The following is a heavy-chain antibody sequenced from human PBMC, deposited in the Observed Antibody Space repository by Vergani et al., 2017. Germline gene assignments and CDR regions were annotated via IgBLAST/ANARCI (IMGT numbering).Heavy chain of an antibody. V-gene: IGHV3-9*01. CDR3: AKDSIYCSSTSCYRDYGMDV. CDR2: ISWNSGSI. D-gene: IGHD2-2*01. Sequence: VQLVESGGGVVQPGRSLRLSCAASGFTFSSYGMHWVRQAPGKGLEWVSGISWNSGSIGYADSVKGRFTISRDNAKNSLYLQMNSLRAEDTALYYCAKDSIYCSSTSCYRDYGMDVWGQGTTVTVSS. J-gene: IGHJ6*02. CDR1: GFTFSSYG.